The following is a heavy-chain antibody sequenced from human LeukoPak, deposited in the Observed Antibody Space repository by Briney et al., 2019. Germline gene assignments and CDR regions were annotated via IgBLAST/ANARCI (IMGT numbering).Heavy chain of an antibody. D-gene: IGHD4-11*01. CDR1: GGSISSSSYY. CDR3: ARVKQPPHDYQSGDNWFDP. Sequence: PSETLSLTCTVSGGSISSSSYYWGWIRQPPGKGLEWIGSIYYSGSTYYNPSLKSRVTISVDTSKNQFSPKLSSVTAADTAVYYCARVKQPPHDYQSGDNWFDPWGQGTPVTVSS. V-gene: IGHV4-39*07. CDR2: IYYSGST. J-gene: IGHJ5*02.